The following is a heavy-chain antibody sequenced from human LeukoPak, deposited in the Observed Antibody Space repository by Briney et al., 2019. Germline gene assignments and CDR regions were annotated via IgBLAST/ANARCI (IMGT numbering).Heavy chain of an antibody. CDR2: IYYYGGT. Sequence: SETLSLTCTVSGDSISSRSYYLGWIRQPAGKGLEWIGSIYYYGGTYYNPSLKSRITISVDTSKSQISLKLSSLTAADTAVYYCVRNRTTTGVIERVDVLDVWGQGTIVTVSS. CDR3: VRNRTTTGVIERVDVLDV. CDR1: GDSISSRSYY. V-gene: IGHV4-39*01. D-gene: IGHD2-8*02. J-gene: IGHJ3*01.